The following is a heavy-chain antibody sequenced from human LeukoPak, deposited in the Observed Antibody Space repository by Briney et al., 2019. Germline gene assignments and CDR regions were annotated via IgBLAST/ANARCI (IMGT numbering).Heavy chain of an antibody. CDR2: MYYSGST. CDR3: ARSGSGSGSYYNSAYYYYGMDV. J-gene: IGHJ6*02. V-gene: IGHV4-59*01. CDR1: GGPISGYY. Sequence: SETLSLTCTVSGGPISGYYWSWIRQPPGKGLEWIGYMYYSGSTNYNASLKSRVTISVDMSQNQFSLKLSSVTAADTAVYYCARSGSGSGSYYNSAYYYYGMDVWGQGTTVTVSS. D-gene: IGHD3-10*01.